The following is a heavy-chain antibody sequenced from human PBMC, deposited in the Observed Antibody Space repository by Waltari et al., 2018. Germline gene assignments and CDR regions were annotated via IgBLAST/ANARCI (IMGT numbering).Heavy chain of an antibody. J-gene: IGHJ6*02. Sequence: EVQLVESGGGLVQPGGSLRLSYAASGFTFSSYDMHWVRQATGKGLEWVSAIGTAGDTDYPGSGKGRFTISRENAKNSLYLQMNSLRAGDTAVYYCARAMAVAGYYYYYGMDVWGQGTTVTVSS. CDR2: IGTAGDT. CDR3: ARAMAVAGYYYYYGMDV. CDR1: GFTFSSYD. D-gene: IGHD6-19*01. V-gene: IGHV3-13*01.